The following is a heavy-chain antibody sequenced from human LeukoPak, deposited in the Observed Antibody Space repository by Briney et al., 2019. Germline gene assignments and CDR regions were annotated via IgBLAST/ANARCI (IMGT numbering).Heavy chain of an antibody. J-gene: IGHJ4*02. CDR1: GFTVSSIY. D-gene: IGHD6-19*01. CDR2: IYSGGST. Sequence: PGGSLRLSCAASGFTVSSIYMSWVRQAPGKGLEWVSTIYSGGSTYYADSVKGRFTISRDNSKNTLYLQMNSLRGEDTAVYYCARNGYTSGWYRNWGQGTLVTVSS. V-gene: IGHV3-53*01. CDR3: ARNGYTSGWYRN.